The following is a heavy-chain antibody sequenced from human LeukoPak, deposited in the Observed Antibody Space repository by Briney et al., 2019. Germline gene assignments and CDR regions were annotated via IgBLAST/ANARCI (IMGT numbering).Heavy chain of an antibody. CDR3: ARTYYYDSSGYYPGYFDY. J-gene: IGHJ4*02. V-gene: IGHV3-20*04. CDR1: GFTFDDYG. Sequence: GGSLRLSCAASGFTFDDYGMSWVRQAPGKGLEWVSGINWNGGSTGYADSVKGRFTISRDNAKNSLYLQMNSLRAEDTAVYYCARTYYYDSSGYYPGYFDYWGQGTLVTVSS. D-gene: IGHD3-22*01. CDR2: INWNGGST.